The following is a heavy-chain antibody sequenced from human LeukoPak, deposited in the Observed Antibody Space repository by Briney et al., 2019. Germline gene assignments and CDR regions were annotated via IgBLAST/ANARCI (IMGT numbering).Heavy chain of an antibody. CDR2: MNPNSGNT. CDR3: ARGLTVVTRAFGY. CDR1: GYTFTSYD. Sequence: ASVTVSCKASGYTFTSYDINWVRQAPGQGLEWMGWMNPNSGNTGYAQKFQGRVTITRNTSISTAYMELSSLRSEDTAVYYCARGLTVVTRAFGYWGQGTLVTVSS. J-gene: IGHJ4*02. D-gene: IGHD4-23*01. V-gene: IGHV1-8*03.